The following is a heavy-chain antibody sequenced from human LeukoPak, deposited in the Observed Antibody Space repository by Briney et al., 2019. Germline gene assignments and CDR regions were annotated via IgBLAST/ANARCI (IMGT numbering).Heavy chain of an antibody. CDR2: IKPDGSGK. J-gene: IGHJ4*02. CDR1: GLTFSGYW. Sequence: PGGSLRLSCAASGLTFSGYWMNWVRQAPGKGLEWVANIKPDGSGKYYVDSVKGRFTISRDNAKNSLYLQMTSLRAEDTAVYYCARGSGDYSGQGTLVTASS. CDR3: ARGSGDY. V-gene: IGHV3-7*04.